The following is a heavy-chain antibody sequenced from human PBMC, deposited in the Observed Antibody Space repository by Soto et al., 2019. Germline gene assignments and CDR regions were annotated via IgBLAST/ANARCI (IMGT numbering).Heavy chain of an antibody. J-gene: IGHJ4*02. D-gene: IGHD6-19*01. CDR1: GGSIDSTDYS. CDR3: ARIHWSQSSLDY. CDR2: VSHRGTA. Sequence: SETLSRTCAVSGGSIDSTDYSLTWIRQPPGKGLEWIGYVSHRGTAYSIPSLKGRLTLSMDSSQTQFSLKLTSVTAADSAVYYCARIHWSQSSLDYWGRGILVTVSS. V-gene: IGHV4-30-2*01.